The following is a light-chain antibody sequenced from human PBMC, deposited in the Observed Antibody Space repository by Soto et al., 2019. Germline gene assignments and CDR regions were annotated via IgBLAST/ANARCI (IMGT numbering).Light chain of an antibody. CDR2: EVS. CDR1: SSDVGGYNY. CDR3: SSYAGSNNLV. V-gene: IGLV2-14*01. Sequence: QSALTQPASVSGSPGQSITISCTGTSSDVGGYNYVSWYQQHPGKAPKLMIYEVSNRPSGVSNRFSGSKSGNTASLTVSGLQGEDEADYYCSSYAGSNNLVFGGGTKLTVL. J-gene: IGLJ2*01.